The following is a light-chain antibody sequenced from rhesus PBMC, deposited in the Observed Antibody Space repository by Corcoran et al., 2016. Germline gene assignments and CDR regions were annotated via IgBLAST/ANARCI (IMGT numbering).Light chain of an antibody. CDR2: DAS. V-gene: IGKV1-25*01. Sequence: DIQMTQSPSSLSASVGDTVTITCQASQGISKYLAWYQQKPGKAPKLLIYDASPLQSGVPTRFCGSGSGTEITLAISCMQPEDFATYYGQQHNSYPWTFGQGTKVEIK. J-gene: IGKJ1*01. CDR3: QQHNSYPWT. CDR1: QGISKY.